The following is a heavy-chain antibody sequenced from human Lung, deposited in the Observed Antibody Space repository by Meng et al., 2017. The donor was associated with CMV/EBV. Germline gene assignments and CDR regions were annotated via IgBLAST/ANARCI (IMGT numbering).Heavy chain of an antibody. CDR2: ISSSSSYI. Sequence: GGSLRLXCAASGFTFSSYSLNWVRQAPGKGLEWVSSISSSSSYIYYADSVKGRFTISRDNAKNSLYLQLNSLRAEDTAVYYCARAPEGDGYNIDYWGQGXLVTGSS. J-gene: IGHJ4*02. V-gene: IGHV3-21*01. CDR1: GFTFSSYS. D-gene: IGHD5-24*01. CDR3: ARAPEGDGYNIDY.